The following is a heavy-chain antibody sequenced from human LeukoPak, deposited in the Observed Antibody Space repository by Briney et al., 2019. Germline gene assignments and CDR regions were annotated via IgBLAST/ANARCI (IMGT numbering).Heavy chain of an antibody. J-gene: IGHJ4*02. CDR2: ISHNGGST. CDR3: VKDRPIIPGGVYYFVY. D-gene: IGHD3-3*01. V-gene: IGHV3-64D*06. CDR1: GFTFSSYA. Sequence: GGSLRLSCSASGFTFSSYAMHWVRQAPGKGLEYVSAISHNGGSTYSADSVKGRFTISRDNSKNTLYLQMSSLRAEDTAVYYCVKDRPIIPGGVYYFVYWGQGTLVTVSS.